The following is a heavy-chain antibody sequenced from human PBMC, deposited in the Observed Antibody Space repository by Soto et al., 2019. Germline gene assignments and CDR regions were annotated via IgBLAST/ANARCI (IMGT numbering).Heavy chain of an antibody. V-gene: IGHV1-18*01. CDR1: GYTFTIYG. Sequence: QVQLVQSGAEVKKPGASVKVSCKASGYTFTIYGISWVRQAPGQGLEWMGWISAYNGNTNYAQKLQGRVTMTTDTSTSTAYMELRSLTSDATSVNYCALNQYSSGGINFDSCGQGTMVTVSS. CDR3: ALNQYSSGGINFDS. D-gene: IGHD6-19*01. CDR2: ISAYNGNT. J-gene: IGHJ4*02.